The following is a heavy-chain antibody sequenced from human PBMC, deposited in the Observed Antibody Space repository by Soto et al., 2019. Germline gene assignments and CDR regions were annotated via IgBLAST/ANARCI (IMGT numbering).Heavy chain of an antibody. D-gene: IGHD6-13*01. Sequence: ASVKVSCKASGGTFSSYAISWVRQAPGQGLEWMGGIIPIFGTANYAQKFQGRVTITADESTSTAYMELSSLRSEDTAVYYCALTHSRSWYVATYYYYGMDVWGQGTTVTVYS. V-gene: IGHV1-69*13. CDR3: ALTHSRSWYVATYYYYGMDV. CDR1: GGTFSSYA. CDR2: IIPIFGTA. J-gene: IGHJ6*02.